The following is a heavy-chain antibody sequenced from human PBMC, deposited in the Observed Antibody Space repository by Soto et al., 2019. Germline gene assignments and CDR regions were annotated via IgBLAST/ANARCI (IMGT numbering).Heavy chain of an antibody. D-gene: IGHD3-9*01. J-gene: IGHJ5*02. Sequence: SVKVSCKASGGTFSSYAISWVRQAPGQGLEWMGGIIPIFGTANYAQKFQGRVTITADESTSTAYMELSSLRSEDTAVYYCAREGRDYDILTGYLFDPWGQGTLVTV. CDR2: IIPIFGTA. CDR3: AREGRDYDILTGYLFDP. V-gene: IGHV1-69*13. CDR1: GGTFSSYA.